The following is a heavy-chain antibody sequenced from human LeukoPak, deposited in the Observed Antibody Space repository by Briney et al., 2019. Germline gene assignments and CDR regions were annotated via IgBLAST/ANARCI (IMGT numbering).Heavy chain of an antibody. CDR1: GFSFSIFA. D-gene: IGHD3-10*01. CDR3: ARGRGGSGNYYFDY. J-gene: IGHJ4*02. Sequence: GGSLRLSCAASGFSFSIFAINWVRQAPGKGLEWVSGIGGTGTTTYYADSVKSRFTISRDNSKNTVFLQLSSLSAEDTAVYCCARGRGGSGNYYFDYWGQGTLVIASS. CDR2: IGGTGTTT. V-gene: IGHV3-23*01.